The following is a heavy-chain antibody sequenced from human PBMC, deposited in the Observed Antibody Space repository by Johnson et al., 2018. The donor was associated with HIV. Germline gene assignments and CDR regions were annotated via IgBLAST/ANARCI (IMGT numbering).Heavy chain of an antibody. V-gene: IGHV3-15*01. CDR2: IKSKTDGGTT. D-gene: IGHD1-26*01. CDR1: GFTFSNAW. J-gene: IGHJ3*02. CDR3: TTEVGTADDAFDI. Sequence: EVHLVESGGGVVQPGKSLRLSYVVSGFTFSNAWMSWVRQAPGKGLEWVGRIKSKTDGGTTDYAAPVKGRFTISRDDSKNTLYLQMNSLKTEDTAVYYCTTEVGTADDAFDIWGQGTMVTVSS.